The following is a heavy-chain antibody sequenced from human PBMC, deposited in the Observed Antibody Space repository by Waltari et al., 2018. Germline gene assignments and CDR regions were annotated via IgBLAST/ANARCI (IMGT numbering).Heavy chain of an antibody. CDR1: GYTVTDYS. D-gene: IGHD4-17*01. CDR3: ARWRPPDYGLDN. J-gene: IGHJ4*02. Sequence: QVQLVHSGSELKKPGTSVKISCTASGYTVTDYSLNGVRQASGQGFEWMARINTKTGNSTYAPDFTGRFVVSLDTSVSTAYLEIISLKAEDTAVYYCARWRPPDYGLDNWGQGTLVTVSA. CDR2: INTKTGNS. V-gene: IGHV7-4-1*02.